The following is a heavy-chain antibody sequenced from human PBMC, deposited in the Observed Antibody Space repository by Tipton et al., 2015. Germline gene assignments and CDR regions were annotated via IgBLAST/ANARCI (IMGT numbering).Heavy chain of an antibody. J-gene: IGHJ4*02. CDR2: INYSGST. V-gene: IGHV4-34*01. CDR3: ARRYSSGWFD. D-gene: IGHD6-19*01. CDR1: GGSFSGYF. Sequence: LRLSCAVYGGSFSGYFWSWIRQPPGKGLQWIGEINYSGSTNYNPSLKSRVTISVDTSKNQFSLKLSSVTAADTAVYYCARRYSSGWFDWGQGTLVTVSS.